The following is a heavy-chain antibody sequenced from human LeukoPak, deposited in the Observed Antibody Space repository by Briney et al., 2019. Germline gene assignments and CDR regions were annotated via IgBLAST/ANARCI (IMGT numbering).Heavy chain of an antibody. CDR2: INPSGGST. Sequence: ASVKVSCKASGYTFTGYYMHWVRQAPGQGLEWMGIINPSGGSTSYAQKFQGRVTMTRDMSTSTVYMELSRLTSDDTAVYYCAKEVHYYDSSDYFPLGYWGQGTLITVSS. J-gene: IGHJ4*02. CDR1: GYTFTGYY. V-gene: IGHV1-46*01. CDR3: AKEVHYYDSSDYFPLGY. D-gene: IGHD3-22*01.